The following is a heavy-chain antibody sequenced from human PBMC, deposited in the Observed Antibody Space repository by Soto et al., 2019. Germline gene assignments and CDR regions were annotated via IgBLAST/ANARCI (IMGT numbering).Heavy chain of an antibody. V-gene: IGHV3-33*01. CDR3: ARDDEYSGNGMDV. CDR2: ILNDGSNR. Sequence: QVQLVESGGGVVQPGRSLRLSCAASEFTFSNYGMRWVRQAPGTGLEWVAVILNDGSNRYHADSVKGRFTISRDNSKNTLDLQLNSLRAEVTAVYYCARDDEYSGNGMDVWGQGTTVTVS. CDR1: EFTFSNYG. D-gene: IGHD3-10*01. J-gene: IGHJ6*02.